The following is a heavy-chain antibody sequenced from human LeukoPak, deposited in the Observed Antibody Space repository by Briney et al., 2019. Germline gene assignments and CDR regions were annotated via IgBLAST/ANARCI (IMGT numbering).Heavy chain of an antibody. Sequence: GGSLRLSCAASGFTFSSYWMSWVRQAPGRGLECVANIKQDGSGKYYVDSVKGRFTISKDNAKNSLYLQMNSLRAEDTAVYYCTSANYGPAYWGQGTLVTVSS. CDR2: IKQDGSGK. D-gene: IGHD5-24*01. CDR1: GFTFSSYW. J-gene: IGHJ4*02. CDR3: TSANYGPAY. V-gene: IGHV3-7*01.